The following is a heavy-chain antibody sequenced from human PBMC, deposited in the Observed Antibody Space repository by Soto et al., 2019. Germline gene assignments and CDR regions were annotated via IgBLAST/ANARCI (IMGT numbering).Heavy chain of an antibody. V-gene: IGHV3-53*01. J-gene: IGHJ4*02. CDR2: VHSASNT. CDR1: GFTVRTSA. D-gene: IGHD2-8*01. CDR3: VRENGNSNAYYFDS. Sequence: EVQLVESGGQLMQRGGSLTLSCSASGFTVRTSAMSWVRQVPGKGLEWVAGVHSASNTYYADSVKGLFTISRDTSQNTLYLRLTRLRVDATAVYYCVRENGNSNAYYFDSWGQGTLVTVSS.